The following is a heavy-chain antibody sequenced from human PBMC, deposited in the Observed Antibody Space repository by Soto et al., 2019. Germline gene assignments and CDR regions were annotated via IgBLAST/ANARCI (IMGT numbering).Heavy chain of an antibody. CDR3: AREPSYDYIWGIFFDY. V-gene: IGHV1-8*01. Sequence: QVQLVQSGAEVKKPGASVKVSCKASGYTFTSYDIHWVRQATGQGLEWMGWMNPNSGNTGYAQKLQGRVTMTRNTSISTAYRELSSLRSAETDVYYCAREPSYDYIWGIFFDYWGQGTLVTVSS. CDR1: GYTFTSYD. J-gene: IGHJ4*02. D-gene: IGHD3-16*01. CDR2: MNPNSGNT.